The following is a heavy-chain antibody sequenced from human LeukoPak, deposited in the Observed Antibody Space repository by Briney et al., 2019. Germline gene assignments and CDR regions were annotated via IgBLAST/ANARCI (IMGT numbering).Heavy chain of an antibody. V-gene: IGHV1-2*06. CDR1: GYTFTGYY. CDR3: AGEDNSSGYRPFDI. J-gene: IGHJ3*02. D-gene: IGHD3-22*01. CDR2: INPNNGGT. Sequence: ASVKVSCTASGYTFTGYYIHWVRQAPGQGLEWMGRINPNNGGTNYAQKFQGRVTMTRDMSMSTAYMELSRLRSVDTAVYYCAGEDNSSGYRPFDIWGQGTMVTVPS.